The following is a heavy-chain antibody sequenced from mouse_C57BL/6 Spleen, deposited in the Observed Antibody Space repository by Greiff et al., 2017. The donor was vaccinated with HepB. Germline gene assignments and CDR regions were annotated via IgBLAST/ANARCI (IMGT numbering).Heavy chain of an antibody. D-gene: IGHD1-1*01. CDR1: GFTFSSYG. CDR3: ARLHYYGSSYENWYFDV. CDR2: ISSGGSYT. Sequence: EVKLMESGGDLVKPGGSLKLSCAASGFTFSSYGMSWVRQTPDKRLEWVATISSGGSYTYYPDSVKGRFTISRDNTKNTLYLQMSSLKSEDTAIYYCARLHYYGSSYENWYFDVWGTGTTVTVSS. J-gene: IGHJ1*03. V-gene: IGHV5-6*01.